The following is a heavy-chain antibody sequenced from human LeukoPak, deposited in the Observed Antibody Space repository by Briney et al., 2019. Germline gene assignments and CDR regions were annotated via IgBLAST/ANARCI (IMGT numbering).Heavy chain of an antibody. CDR3: AREGYSYGSLDY. CDR1: GYTFTSYA. Sequence: ASVKVSCKASGYTFTSYAMQWVRQAPGQRLEWRGWLNAGNGNTKYSKKFQGRVTITRDTPASTAYMKLSSLRSEDTAVYYCAREGYSYGSLDYWGQGTLVTVSS. CDR2: LNAGNGNT. J-gene: IGHJ4*02. V-gene: IGHV1-3*01. D-gene: IGHD5-18*01.